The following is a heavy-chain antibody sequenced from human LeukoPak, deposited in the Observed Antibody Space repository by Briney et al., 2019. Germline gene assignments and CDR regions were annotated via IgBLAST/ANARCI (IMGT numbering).Heavy chain of an antibody. CDR2: INHSGST. CDR1: GGAFSGCY. Sequence: SETLSLPCAVFGGAFSGCYWSWIRQPPGKGLEWIGEINHSGSTNYNPSLKSRVTISVDTSKNQFSLKLSSVTAADTAVYYCARSTPRQPLFDYWGQGTLVTVSS. J-gene: IGHJ4*02. CDR3: ARSTPRQPLFDY. V-gene: IGHV4-34*01. D-gene: IGHD1-1*01.